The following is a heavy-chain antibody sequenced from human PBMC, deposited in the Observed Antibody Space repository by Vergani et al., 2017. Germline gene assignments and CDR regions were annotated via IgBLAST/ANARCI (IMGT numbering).Heavy chain of an antibody. CDR2: IWYDGSKE. V-gene: IGHV3-33*06. CDR3: AKAGQKKLDCSSTSCLPSYYYYMDV. J-gene: IGHJ6*03. D-gene: IGHD2-2*01. Sequence: QVQLEESGGGVVQPGRSLRLSCAGSGFTLSSHAMHWVRQAPGKGLEWVAFIWYDGSKEYYADSVKGRFTISRDNSKNTLFLQMNNLRAADTAVYYCAKAGQKKLDCSSTSCLPSYYYYMDVWGKGTTVTVSS. CDR1: GFTLSSHA.